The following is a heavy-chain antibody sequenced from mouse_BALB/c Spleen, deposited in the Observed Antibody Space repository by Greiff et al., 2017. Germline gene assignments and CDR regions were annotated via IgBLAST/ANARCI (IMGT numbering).Heavy chain of an antibody. D-gene: IGHD1-1*01. Sequence: EVKLVESGGGLVKPGGSLKLSCAASGFTFSSYAMSWVRQTPEKRLEWVASISSGGSTYYPDSVKGRFTISRDNARNILYLQMSSLRSEDTAMYYCARGQGRVLRAWFAYWGQGTLVTVSA. V-gene: IGHV5-6-5*01. CDR2: ISSGGST. CDR3: ARGQGRVLRAWFAY. J-gene: IGHJ3*01. CDR1: GFTFSSYA.